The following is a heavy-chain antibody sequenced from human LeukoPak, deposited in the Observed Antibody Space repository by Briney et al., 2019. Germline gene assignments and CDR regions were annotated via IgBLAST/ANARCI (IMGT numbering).Heavy chain of an antibody. CDR1: GYSLTTYW. V-gene: IGHV5-51*01. CDR3: ARVHDITLDAFDL. Sequence: GESLKISCQGSGYSLTTYWIGWVRQMPGKGLEWMGIIYPGDSDTRYSPSFQGQVTISADKSISTAYLQWNSLKASDTAMYYCARVHDITLDAFDLWGQGTMVTVSS. CDR2: IYPGDSDT. J-gene: IGHJ3*01. D-gene: IGHD1-20*01.